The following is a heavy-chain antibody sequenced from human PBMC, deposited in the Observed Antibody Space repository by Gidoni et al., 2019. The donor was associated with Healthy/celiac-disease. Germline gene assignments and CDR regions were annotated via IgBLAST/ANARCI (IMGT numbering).Heavy chain of an antibody. Sequence: EVQLLESGGGLVQPGGSLRLSCAATGFTFSSYAMSWVRQDPGKGLELVSAISGSGGSTYYADSVKGRFTISRDNSKNTLYLQMNSLRAEDTAVYFCAKDTTTVHEGYFDYWGQGTLVTVSS. CDR2: ISGSGGST. V-gene: IGHV3-23*01. CDR1: GFTFSSYA. J-gene: IGHJ4*02. CDR3: AKDTTTVHEGYFDY. D-gene: IGHD4-17*01.